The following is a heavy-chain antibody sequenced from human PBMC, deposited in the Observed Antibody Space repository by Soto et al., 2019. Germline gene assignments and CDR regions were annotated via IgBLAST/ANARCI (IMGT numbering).Heavy chain of an antibody. CDR1: GYPFTSYY. CDR3: ARDEQHGYSSGGYFFDD. D-gene: IGHD3-10*01. Sequence: SVQVSCKASGYPFTSYYMHWVRQAPGQGLEWMGIINPSGGSTSYAQKFQGRVTMTRDTSTSTVYMELSSLRSEDTAVYYCARDEQHGYSSGGYFFDDWRQGNRVSVGS. V-gene: IGHV1-46*01. J-gene: IGHJ4*02. CDR2: INPSGGST.